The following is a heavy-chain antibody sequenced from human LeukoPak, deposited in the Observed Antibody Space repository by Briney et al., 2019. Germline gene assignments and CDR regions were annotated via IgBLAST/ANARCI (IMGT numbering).Heavy chain of an antibody. CDR3: AKVLGSTDAFDI. Sequence: GGSLRLSCAASGLTFDDYAMHWVRQAPGKGLEWVSGISWNSGSIGYADSVKGRFTISRDNAKNSLYLQMNSLRAEDTALYYCAKVLGSTDAFDIWGQGTMVTVSS. V-gene: IGHV3-9*01. D-gene: IGHD3-16*01. CDR1: GLTFDDYA. CDR2: ISWNSGSI. J-gene: IGHJ3*02.